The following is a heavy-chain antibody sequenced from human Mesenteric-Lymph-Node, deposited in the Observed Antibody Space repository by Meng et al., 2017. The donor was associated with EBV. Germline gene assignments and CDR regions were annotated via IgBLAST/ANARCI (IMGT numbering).Heavy chain of an antibody. Sequence: QGQLQESGPGRGKPSQSLSLTCAVSGGSISRGGSYWSWIRQPPGKGLEWVGYIYYDGTTYYNPSLKSRGTISLDTSKNHFSLKLTSVTAADTAVYYCARGVGGGYDYYLDYWGQGSLVTVSS. CDR2: IYYDGTT. J-gene: IGHJ4*02. D-gene: IGHD2-21*02. CDR3: ARGVGGGYDYYLDY. V-gene: IGHV4-30-4*01. CDR1: GGSISRGGSY.